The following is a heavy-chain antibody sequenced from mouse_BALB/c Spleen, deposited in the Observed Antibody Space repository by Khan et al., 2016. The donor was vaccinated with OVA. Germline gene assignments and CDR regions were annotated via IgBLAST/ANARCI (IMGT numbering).Heavy chain of an antibody. CDR1: GFTFSTFA. D-gene: IGHD1-1*01. CDR2: INSDGTYT. V-gene: IGHV5-9-3*01. CDR3: ARHNYGPFAY. Sequence: EVALVASGGGLVKPGGSLKLSCAASGFTFSTFAMSWVRQTPEKRLEWVASINSDGTYTYYPDSVKGRFTISRDNAKNTLYRQMSSLRSEDTAMYYCARHNYGPFAYWGQGTLVTVS. J-gene: IGHJ3*01.